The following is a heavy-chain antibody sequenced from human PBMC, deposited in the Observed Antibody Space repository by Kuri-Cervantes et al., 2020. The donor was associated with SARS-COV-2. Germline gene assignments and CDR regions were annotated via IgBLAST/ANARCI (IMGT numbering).Heavy chain of an antibody. CDR1: GFASSNSA. J-gene: IGHJ4*02. V-gene: IGHV3-23*01. D-gene: IGHD4/OR15-4a*01. Sequence: GGSLRLSCAVSGFASSNSAMSWVRQAPGKGLEWVSSISLNGGSQYYADSVKGRFIISRDNSKNTLYLQMSSLRAEDTAVYSCAKVHSGDNAYFDYWGQGTLVTVSS. CDR2: ISLNGGSQ. CDR3: AKVHSGDNAYFDY.